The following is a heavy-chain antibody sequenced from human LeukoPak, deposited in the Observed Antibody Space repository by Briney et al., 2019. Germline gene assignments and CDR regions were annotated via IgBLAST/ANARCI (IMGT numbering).Heavy chain of an antibody. D-gene: IGHD6-19*01. Sequence: PGGSLRLSCAASGFTFSSYGMHWVRQAPGKGLEWVAFIRYDGSNKCYADSVKGRFTISRDNSKNTLYLQMNSLRAEDTAVYYCAKDLKYSSGWYWGFDYWGQGTLVTVSS. V-gene: IGHV3-30*02. CDR3: AKDLKYSSGWYWGFDY. CDR1: GFTFSSYG. CDR2: IRYDGSNK. J-gene: IGHJ4*02.